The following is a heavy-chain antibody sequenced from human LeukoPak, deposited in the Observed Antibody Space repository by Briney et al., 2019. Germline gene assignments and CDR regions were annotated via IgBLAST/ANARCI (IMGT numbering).Heavy chain of an antibody. D-gene: IGHD4-11*01. J-gene: IGHJ6*03. Sequence: PSETLSLTCAVYGGSFSGDYWSWIRQPPGKGLEWIGEINHSGSTNYNPSLKSRVTISVDTSKNQFSLKLSSVTAADTAVYYCARTDYSTYYYYYMDVWGKGTTVTVSS. CDR3: ARTDYSTYYYYYMDV. CDR1: GGSFSGDY. V-gene: IGHV4-34*01. CDR2: INHSGST.